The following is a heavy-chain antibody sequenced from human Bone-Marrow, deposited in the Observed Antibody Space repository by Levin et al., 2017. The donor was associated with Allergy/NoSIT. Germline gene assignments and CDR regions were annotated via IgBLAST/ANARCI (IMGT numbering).Heavy chain of an antibody. D-gene: IGHD3-10*01. V-gene: IGHV2-5*02. CDR2: LYWDGDK. J-gene: IGHJ4*02. CDR3: AHTRMIMVREVVEILDF. CDR1: GFSLSTSGVG. Sequence: VSGPTLVKPSQTLTLTCTFSGFSLSTSGVGVGWIRQPPGKALEWLALLYWDGDKRYRPSLERRLTMTEDTSKNQVILTMTNMDPVDTGTYFCAHTRMIMVREVVEILDFWGQGTLVTVSS.